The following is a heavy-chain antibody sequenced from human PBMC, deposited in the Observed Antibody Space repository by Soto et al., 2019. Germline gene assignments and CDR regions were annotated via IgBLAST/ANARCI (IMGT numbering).Heavy chain of an antibody. CDR1: GGSFSGYY. CDR3: ARIPNYDSSGHDAFDI. CDR2: INHRGST. D-gene: IGHD3-22*01. J-gene: IGHJ3*02. V-gene: IGHV4-34*01. Sequence: SETLSLTCAVYGGSFSGYYWSWIRQPPGEGLEWIGEINHRGSTNYNPSLRSRVTISVDTSKNQFSLKLSSVTAADTAVYYCARIPNYDSSGHDAFDIWGQGTMVTVSS.